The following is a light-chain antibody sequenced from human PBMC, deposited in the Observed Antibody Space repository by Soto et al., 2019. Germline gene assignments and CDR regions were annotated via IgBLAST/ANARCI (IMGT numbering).Light chain of an antibody. J-gene: IGKJ5*01. CDR1: QTVIHNH. V-gene: IGKV3-20*01. CDR2: GAS. Sequence: EIVVPQSPDTLSLSPGERATLSCRASQTVIHNHLAWHQQKPGQTPRLLVYGASSRATGIPDRFSGSGSGTDFTLTISRLEPEDFAVYYCQQHGTSPITFRQGTRLDIK. CDR3: QQHGTSPIT.